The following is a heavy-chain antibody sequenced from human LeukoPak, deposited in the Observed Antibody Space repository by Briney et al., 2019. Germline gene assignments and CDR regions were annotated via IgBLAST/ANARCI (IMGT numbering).Heavy chain of an antibody. Sequence: GESLKISCKGSGYSFTSYWIGWVRQMPGKGLEWMGIIYPGDSDTRYSPSFQGQVTISADKPISTAYLQWSSLKASDTAMYYCARWGDYGGPKIHYGMDVWGQGTTVTVSS. CDR3: ARWGDYGGPKIHYGMDV. D-gene: IGHD4-23*01. CDR1: GYSFTSYW. J-gene: IGHJ6*02. CDR2: IYPGDSDT. V-gene: IGHV5-51*04.